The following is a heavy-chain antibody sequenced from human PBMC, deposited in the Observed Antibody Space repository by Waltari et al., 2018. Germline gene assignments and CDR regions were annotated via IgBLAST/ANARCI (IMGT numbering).Heavy chain of an antibody. CDR2: IIADGSGT. D-gene: IGHD3-16*01. V-gene: IGHV3-64*07. J-gene: IGHJ6*02. Sequence: EVQLVESGGGLVQPGGSLTLSCVASGLSVSDNAMHWVRQVPGKGLASISAIIADGSGTNYADSVKGRFTISRDNSKNTVYLQMGSLRAEDTALYYCAREVWGYMESWGQGTTVTVSS. CDR3: AREVWGYMES. CDR1: GLSVSDNA.